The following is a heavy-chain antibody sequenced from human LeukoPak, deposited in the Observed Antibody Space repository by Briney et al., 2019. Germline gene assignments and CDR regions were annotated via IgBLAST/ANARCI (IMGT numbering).Heavy chain of an antibody. CDR3: ARGDGYCTSTSCYDYYYYGMDV. J-gene: IGHJ6*02. CDR2: INHSGST. Sequence: SETLSLTCAVYGGSFSGYYWSWIRQPPGKGLEWIGEINHSGSTNYNPSLKSRVTISVDTSKNQFSLKLSSVTAADTAVYYCARGDGYCTSTSCYDYYYYGMDVWGQGTTVTVSS. D-gene: IGHD2-2*03. CDR1: GGSFSGYY. V-gene: IGHV4-34*01.